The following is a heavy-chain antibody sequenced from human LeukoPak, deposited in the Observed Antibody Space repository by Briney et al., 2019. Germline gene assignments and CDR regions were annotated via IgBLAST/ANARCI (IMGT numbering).Heavy chain of an antibody. V-gene: IGHV3-NL1*01. J-gene: IGHJ4*02. CDR3: AKDSNHNYYSVPDYFDY. Sequence: PGGSLRLSCAASGFTFSSYSMNWVRQAPGKGLEWVSVTYSNGRTYYADSVKGRFTISRDNSKNTLYLQMNSLRAEDTAVYYCAKDSNHNYYSVPDYFDYWGQGTLVTVSS. CDR1: GFTFSSYS. D-gene: IGHD3-22*01. CDR2: TYSNGRT.